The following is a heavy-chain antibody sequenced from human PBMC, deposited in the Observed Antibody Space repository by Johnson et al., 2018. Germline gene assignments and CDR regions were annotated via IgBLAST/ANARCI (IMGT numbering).Heavy chain of an antibody. J-gene: IGHJ3*02. CDR3: AREGGSVDAFDI. CDR2: IWSDGSNK. V-gene: IGHV3-33*01. D-gene: IGHD1-26*01. Sequence: QVQLVQSGGGVVQPGRSLRLSCAASGFTFSSYAMHWVRQAPGKGLEWVAVIWSDGSNKNYADSVKGRFTISRDNSKNTLHLPMNSLRGEDTAVYYCAREGGSVDAFDIWGQGTTVTVSS. CDR1: GFTFSSYA.